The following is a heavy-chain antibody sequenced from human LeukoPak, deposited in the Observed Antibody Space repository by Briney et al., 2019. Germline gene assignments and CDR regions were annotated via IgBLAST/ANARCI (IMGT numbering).Heavy chain of an antibody. J-gene: IGHJ2*01. D-gene: IGHD4-17*01. CDR1: GGSISSGSYY. V-gene: IGHV4-61*02. CDR3: ARENDYGDYLGGWYFDL. CDR2: IYTSGST. Sequence: SQTLSLTCTVSGGSISSGSYYWSWIRQPAGTGLEWIGRIYTSGSTNYNPSLKSRVTISVDTSKNQFSLKLSSVTAADTAVYYCARENDYGDYLGGWYFDLWGRGTLVTVSS.